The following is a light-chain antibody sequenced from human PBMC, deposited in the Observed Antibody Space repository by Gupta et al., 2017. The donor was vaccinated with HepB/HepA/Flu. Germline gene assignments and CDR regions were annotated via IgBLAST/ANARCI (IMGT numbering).Light chain of an antibody. V-gene: IGKV3-11*01. CDR3: QQSSNRPPLT. CDR2: DAS. CDR1: QSVSNY. J-gene: IGKJ4*01. Sequence: EIVLTQSAATLSLSPGERATLSCRASQSVSNYLAWYQQKPGQAPRLLIYDASDRATGIPARFSGRGSGTDFTLTISSLEPEDSAVYYCQQSSNRPPLTFGGGTKLEIK.